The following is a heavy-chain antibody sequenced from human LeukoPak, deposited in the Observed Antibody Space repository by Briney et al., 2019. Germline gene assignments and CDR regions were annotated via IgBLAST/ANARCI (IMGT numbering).Heavy chain of an antibody. V-gene: IGHV3-11*01. CDR3: ARSTYYYDSSGYYTPYYFDY. D-gene: IGHD3-22*01. CDR2: ISSSVSTI. J-gene: IGHJ4*02. CDR1: GFTFSDYY. Sequence: GGSLRLSCAASGFTFSDYYMSWIRQAPGKGLEWVSYISSSVSTIYYADSVKGRFTISRDNAKNSLYLQMNSLRAEDTAVYYCARSTYYYDSSGYYTPYYFDYWGQGTLVTVSS.